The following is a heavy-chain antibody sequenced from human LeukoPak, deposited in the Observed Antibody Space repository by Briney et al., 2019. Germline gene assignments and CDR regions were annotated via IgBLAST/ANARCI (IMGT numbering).Heavy chain of an antibody. D-gene: IGHD3-22*01. J-gene: IGHJ4*02. CDR3: ARVPASWSSGYYYLFDY. V-gene: IGHV4-39*07. Sequence: KSSETLSLTCTVSGGSISSSSYYWGWIRQPPGKGLEWIGSIYYSGSTYYNPSLKSRVTISVDTSKNQFSLKLSSVTAADTAVYYCARVPASWSSGYYYLFDYWGQGTLVTVSS. CDR1: GGSISSSSYY. CDR2: IYYSGST.